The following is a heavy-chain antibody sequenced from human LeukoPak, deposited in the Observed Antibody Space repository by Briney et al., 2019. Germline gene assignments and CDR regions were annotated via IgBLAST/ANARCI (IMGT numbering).Heavy chain of an antibody. Sequence: GESLKISCKGSGYRFTSYWIGWVRQMPGKGLEWMGIIYPGDSDTRYSPSFQGQVTISADKSISTAYLQWSSLKASDTAMYYCARGAYYYDSSGYYYRQFDYWGQGTLVTVSS. D-gene: IGHD3-22*01. CDR2: IYPGDSDT. CDR3: ARGAYYYDSSGYYYRQFDY. CDR1: GYRFTSYW. V-gene: IGHV5-51*01. J-gene: IGHJ4*02.